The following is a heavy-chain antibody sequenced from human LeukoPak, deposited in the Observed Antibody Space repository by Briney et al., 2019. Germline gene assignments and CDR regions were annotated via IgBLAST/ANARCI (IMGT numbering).Heavy chain of an antibody. D-gene: IGHD2-8*02. Sequence: ASVTVSFKASGFTFTNYYMHWVRQAPGQGREWMGLINPSGSNTNYAQKFRGRVTMTTDTSATTVYMELSSLRSEDTAVYYCAREESGGYFDYGGQGTLVTVSS. V-gene: IGHV1-46*01. CDR2: INPSGSNT. J-gene: IGHJ4*02. CDR1: GFTFTNYY. CDR3: AREESGGYFDY.